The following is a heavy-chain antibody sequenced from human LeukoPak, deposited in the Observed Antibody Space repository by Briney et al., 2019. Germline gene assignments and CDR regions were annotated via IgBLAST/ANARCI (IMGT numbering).Heavy chain of an antibody. D-gene: IGHD5-24*01. V-gene: IGHV1-18*01. CDR1: GYTFTSYG. CDR2: ISAYNGNT. CDR3: ARRRDGYRSYYFDY. Sequence: ASVTVSCKASGYTFTSYGISWVRQAPGQGLEWMGWISAYNGNTNYAQKLQGRVTMTTDTSTSTAYMELRSLRSDDTAVYYCARRRDGYRSYYFDYWGQGTLVTVSS. J-gene: IGHJ4*02.